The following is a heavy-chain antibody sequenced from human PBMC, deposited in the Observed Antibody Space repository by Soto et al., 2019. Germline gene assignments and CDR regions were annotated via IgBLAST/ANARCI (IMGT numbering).Heavy chain of an antibody. J-gene: IGHJ4*02. D-gene: IGHD6-19*01. Sequence: QVQLVQSGAEVKMTRSSVRVSCKTSGVSFSTYSITWMRQAPGQGLEWMGGLIPLFGTPNYAQKFQGRLTITADESTSTAHMELSSLRSDDTAVYYCARVAEEELAGASFFDYWGQGTLVTVSS. CDR2: LIPLFGTP. V-gene: IGHV1-69*01. CDR1: GVSFSTYS. CDR3: ARVAEEELAGASFFDY.